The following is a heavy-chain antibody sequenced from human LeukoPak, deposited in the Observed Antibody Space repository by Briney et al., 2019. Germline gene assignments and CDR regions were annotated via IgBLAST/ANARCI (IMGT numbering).Heavy chain of an antibody. J-gene: IGHJ4*02. CDR3: ARARDGYNLFDY. CDR1: GYTFTSYY. CDR2: IYPGGGST. V-gene: IGHV1-46*01. Sequence: ASVKVSCKASGYTFTSYYIHWVRQAPGQGLEWMGIIYPGGGSTSYAQKFQGRVTMTRDMSTSTVYMELSSLRSEDTAVYYCARARDGYNLFDYWGQGTLVTVSS. D-gene: IGHD5-24*01.